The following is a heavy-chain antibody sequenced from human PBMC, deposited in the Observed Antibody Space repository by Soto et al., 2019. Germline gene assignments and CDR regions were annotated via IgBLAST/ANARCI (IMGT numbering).Heavy chain of an antibody. CDR3: APYYNYWNT. D-gene: IGHD3-3*01. V-gene: IGHV5-51*01. J-gene: IGHJ4*02. CDR1: GFTFSTSA. Sequence: EVQVVQSGAVVKKPGGSLKTSCKTSGFTFSTSAIGWVRQMPGKGLEWMGIINPADSEATYSPSFQGQVTFSADKSISTAYLHWRSLKASDTAIYYCAPYYNYWNTWGQGTLVTVSS. CDR2: INPADSEA.